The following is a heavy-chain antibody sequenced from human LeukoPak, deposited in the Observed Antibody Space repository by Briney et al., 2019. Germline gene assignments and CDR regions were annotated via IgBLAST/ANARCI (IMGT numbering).Heavy chain of an antibody. CDR1: GFTFSSYA. D-gene: IGHD3-22*01. CDR2: ISGSGGST. J-gene: IGHJ4*02. V-gene: IGHV3-23*01. CDR3: ARRGYYYDSSGYHDPFDY. Sequence: GGSLRLSCAASGFTFSSYAMSWVRQAPGQGLERVSAISGSGGSTYYADSVKGRFTIARDNSKNTLYLQMNSLRAEDTAVYYCARRGYYYDSSGYHDPFDYWGQGTLVTVSS.